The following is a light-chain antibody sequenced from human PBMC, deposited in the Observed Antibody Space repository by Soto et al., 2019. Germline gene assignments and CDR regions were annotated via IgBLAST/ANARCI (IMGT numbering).Light chain of an antibody. V-gene: IGLV2-8*01. J-gene: IGLJ1*01. CDR3: SSYAGSNNYV. CDR2: EVS. CDR1: SSDVGGYNY. Sequence: LTQPPSASGSPGQSVTISCTGTSSDVGGYNYVSWYQQHPGKAPKLMIYEVSKRPSGVPDRFSGSKSGNTASLTVSGLQAEDEADYYCSSYAGSNNYVFGTGTKVTV.